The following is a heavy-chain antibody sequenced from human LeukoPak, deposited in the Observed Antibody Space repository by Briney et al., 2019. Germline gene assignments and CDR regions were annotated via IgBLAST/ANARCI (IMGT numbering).Heavy chain of an antibody. CDR3: ARGHRVYSSIGY. J-gene: IGHJ4*02. Sequence: ASVKVSCKASGYTFTSYDINWVRQATGQGLEWMGWMNPNSGNTGYAQKFQGRVTMTRNTSISTAYMELSSLRSEDTAVYYCARGHRVYSSIGYWGQGTLVTVSS. CDR1: GYTFTSYD. V-gene: IGHV1-8*01. CDR2: MNPNSGNT. D-gene: IGHD6-19*01.